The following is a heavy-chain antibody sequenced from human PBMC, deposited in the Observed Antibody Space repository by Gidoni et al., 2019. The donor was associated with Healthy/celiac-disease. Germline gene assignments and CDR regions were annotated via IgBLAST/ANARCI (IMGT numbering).Heavy chain of an antibody. D-gene: IGHD6-13*01. CDR3: AREGIPAAGSGINWFDP. CDR1: GFTCAGCG. V-gene: IGHV3-20*01. CDR2: INWNGGRT. Sequence: EVQLVESGGGVIRPGGAMRLARGGAGFTCAGCGMSWVRQAPGKGLECVSSINWNGGRTAYEASVKGRFTISSDNAKNSLYLQMNSLRAEDTALYHCAREGIPAAGSGINWFDPWGQGTLVTVSS. J-gene: IGHJ5*02.